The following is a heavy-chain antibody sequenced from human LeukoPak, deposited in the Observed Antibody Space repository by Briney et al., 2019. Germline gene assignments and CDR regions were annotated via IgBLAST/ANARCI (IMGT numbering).Heavy chain of an antibody. Sequence: GGSLRLSCAASGFTFSNYAMGWVRQAPGKGLEWVSSISSSSTYTYHADSVKGRFTISRDNAKNSLYLQMNSLRAEDTAVYYCAREDASSLDVWGKGTTVTVSS. V-gene: IGHV3-21*01. J-gene: IGHJ6*04. CDR2: ISSSSTYT. CDR3: AREDASSLDV. CDR1: GFTFSNYA. D-gene: IGHD3-10*01.